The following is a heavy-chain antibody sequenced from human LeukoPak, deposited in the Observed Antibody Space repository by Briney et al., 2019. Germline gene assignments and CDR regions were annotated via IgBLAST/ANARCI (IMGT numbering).Heavy chain of an antibody. CDR1: GFTLSNAY. V-gene: IGHV3-15*01. CDR2: IKNKTNGGTT. D-gene: IGHD1-26*01. CDR3: TTTIVGVTTWFDP. J-gene: IGHJ5*02. Sequence: GGSLRLSCAASGFTLSNAYMSWVRQAPGKGLEWVGRIKNKTNGGTTDYAAPVKGRFTISRDDSKNTLYLRMNSLKTEDTAVYYCTTTIVGVTTWFDPWGQGTLVTVSS.